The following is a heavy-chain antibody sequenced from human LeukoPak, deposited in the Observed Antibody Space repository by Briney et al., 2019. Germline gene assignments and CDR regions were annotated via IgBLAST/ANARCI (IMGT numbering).Heavy chain of an antibody. J-gene: IGHJ6*03. CDR3: ARRGGAPSSYYYYYMDV. D-gene: IGHD1-26*01. CDR2: INHSGST. V-gene: IGHV4-34*01. Sequence: SETLSLTCAVYGGSFSGSYWTWIRQPPGKGLEWIGEINHSGSTNYNPSLKSRVTISADTSNNQFSLKLSSVTAADTAVYYCARRGGAPSSYYYYYMDVWGKGTTVTISS. CDR1: GGSFSGSY.